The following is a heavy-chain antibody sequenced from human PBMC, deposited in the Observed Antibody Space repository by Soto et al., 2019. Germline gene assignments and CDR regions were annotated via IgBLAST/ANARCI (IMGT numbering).Heavy chain of an antibody. J-gene: IGHJ4*02. V-gene: IGHV5-51*01. CDR3: ARRGGAAGSIDY. CDR1: GYILTSQW. CDR2: IFPGDSET. D-gene: IGHD6-13*01. Sequence: PGESLKISCKTSGYILTSQWIGWVRQMPGKGLEWMGIIFPGDSETRYSPSFEGQVTISADKSITTAYLQWASLKASDTAMYYCARRGGAAGSIDYWGQGTLVTVSS.